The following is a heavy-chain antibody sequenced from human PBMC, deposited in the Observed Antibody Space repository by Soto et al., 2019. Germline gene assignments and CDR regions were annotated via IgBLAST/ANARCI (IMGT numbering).Heavy chain of an antibody. CDR3: ARVPQILRYFDWLPAYFDY. CDR1: GGSISSGGYY. D-gene: IGHD3-9*01. V-gene: IGHV4-31*03. Sequence: QVQLQESGPGLVKPSQTLSLTCTVSGGSISSGGYYWSWILQHPGKGLAWIGYIYYSGSTYYILSLECRVTISVDTSKTQFSLKLSSVTAADTAVYYCARVPQILRYFDWLPAYFDYWGQGTLVTVSS. CDR2: IYYSGST. J-gene: IGHJ4*02.